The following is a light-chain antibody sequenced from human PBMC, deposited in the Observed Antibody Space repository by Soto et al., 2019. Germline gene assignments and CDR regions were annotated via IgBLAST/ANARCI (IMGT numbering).Light chain of an antibody. V-gene: IGKV3-20*01. J-gene: IGKJ1*01. Sequence: EIVLTQSPGTLSLSPGERATLSCRASQSVRSDYLGWYQQKPGQPPRLLIYATSSRATGIPDRFGGSGSGTDFTLTISRLEPEDFAVYYCQQYDSSLTWTFGQGTKVDIK. CDR1: QSVRSDY. CDR3: QQYDSSLTWT. CDR2: ATS.